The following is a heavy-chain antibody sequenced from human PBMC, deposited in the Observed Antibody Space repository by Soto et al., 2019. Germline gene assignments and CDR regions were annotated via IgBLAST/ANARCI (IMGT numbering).Heavy chain of an antibody. CDR1: GFTFSSYA. V-gene: IGHV3-23*01. CDR2: ISGSGGST. Sequence: EVQLLESGGGLVQPGGSLRLSCAASGFTFSSYAMRWVRQAPGKGLEWVSAISGSGGSTYYAGSVKGRFTISRDNSKNTLYLQLNSLRAEDTAVYYCARRGSGSYYDYWGQGALVNVAS. CDR3: ARRGSGSYYDY. J-gene: IGHJ4*02. D-gene: IGHD1-26*01.